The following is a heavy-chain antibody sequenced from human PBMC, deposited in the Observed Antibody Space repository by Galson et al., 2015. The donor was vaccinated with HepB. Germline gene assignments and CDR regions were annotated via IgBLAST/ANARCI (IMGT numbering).Heavy chain of an antibody. J-gene: IGHJ5*02. Sequence: SLRLSCAASGFTFSNYAMSWVRQAPGQGLEWVSALTEDGGGTVYADSVKGRFTISRDNSRNTLYLQMNSLKVEDTAVYYCAKGRGSPMVMGGMRHNWFDPWGQGTLVTVSS. CDR2: LTEDGGGT. V-gene: IGHV3-23*01. CDR3: AKGRGSPMVMGGMRHNWFDP. D-gene: IGHD5-18*01. CDR1: GFTFSNYA.